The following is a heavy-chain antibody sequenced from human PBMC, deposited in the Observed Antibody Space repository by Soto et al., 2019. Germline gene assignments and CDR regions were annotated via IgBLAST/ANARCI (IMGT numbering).Heavy chain of an antibody. J-gene: IGHJ3*02. Sequence: QVQLQESGPGLVKPSETLSLTCTVSGGSISSYYWSWIRQPPGQGLEWIGYSYYSGSTNYHPAPKSRVHIAVDTSKNQFSLELSSVTAADPAVYYCARVAGYSGYDWGAFDIWGQGTLVTVSS. CDR3: ARVAGYSGYDWGAFDI. CDR1: GGSISSYY. V-gene: IGHV4-59*01. CDR2: SYYSGST. D-gene: IGHD5-12*01.